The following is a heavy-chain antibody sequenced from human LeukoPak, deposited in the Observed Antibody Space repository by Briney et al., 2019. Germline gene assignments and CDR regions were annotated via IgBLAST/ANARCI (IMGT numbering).Heavy chain of an antibody. CDR2: INHSGST. J-gene: IGHJ2*01. CDR1: GGSFSGYY. Sequence: PSETLSLTCAVYGGSFSGYYWSWIRQPPGKGLEWIGEINHSGSTNYNPSLKSRVTILVDTSKNQFSLKLSSVTAADTAVYYCARVNWYFDLWGRGTLVTVSS. CDR3: ARVNWYFDL. V-gene: IGHV4-34*01.